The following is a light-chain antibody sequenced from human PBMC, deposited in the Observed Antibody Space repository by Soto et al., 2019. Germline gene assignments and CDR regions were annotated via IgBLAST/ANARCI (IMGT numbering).Light chain of an antibody. CDR2: GAS. CDR3: QQYNNWPWT. Sequence: EIVMTQSPSTLSVSPWERSTLSFRASQSVSSNLAWYQQKPGQAPRLLIYGASTRATGIPARFSGSGSGTEFTLTISSLQSEDFAVYYCQQYNNWPWTFGQGTKWIS. V-gene: IGKV3-15*01. J-gene: IGKJ1*01. CDR1: QSVSSN.